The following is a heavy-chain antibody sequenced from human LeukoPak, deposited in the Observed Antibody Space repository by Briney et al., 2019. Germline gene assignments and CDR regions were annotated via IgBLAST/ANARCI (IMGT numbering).Heavy chain of an antibody. J-gene: IGHJ5*02. CDR2: IYHSGST. Sequence: SETLSLTCAVYGGSFSGYYWSWIRQPPGKGLEWIGSIYHSGSTYYNPSLKSRVTISVDTSKNQFSLKLSSVTAADTAVYYCARSTTVRNRWVDPWGQGTLVTVSS. D-gene: IGHD2-2*01. CDR1: GGSFSGYY. CDR3: ARSTTVRNRWVDP. V-gene: IGHV4-34*01.